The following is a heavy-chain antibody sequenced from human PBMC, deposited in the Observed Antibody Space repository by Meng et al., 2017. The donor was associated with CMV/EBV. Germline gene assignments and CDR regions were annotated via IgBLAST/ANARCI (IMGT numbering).Heavy chain of an antibody. CDR1: GGSFSGYY. D-gene: IGHD2-2*01. Sequence: GSLRLSCAVYGGSFSGYYWSWIRQPPGKGLEWIGEINHSGSTNYNPSLKSRVTISVDTSISTAYMELSRLRSDDTAVYYCARDSHCSSTSCPLDYWGQGTLVTVSS. V-gene: IGHV4-34*01. CDR3: ARDSHCSSTSCPLDY. CDR2: INHSGST. J-gene: IGHJ4*02.